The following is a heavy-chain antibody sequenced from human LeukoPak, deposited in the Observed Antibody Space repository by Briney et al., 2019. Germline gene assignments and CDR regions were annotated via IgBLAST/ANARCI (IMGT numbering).Heavy chain of an antibody. CDR2: ISAYNGNT. V-gene: IGHV1-18*01. D-gene: IGHD2-15*01. CDR3: ARDLVVVARFNWFDP. J-gene: IGHJ5*02. CDR1: GYTFTSYG. Sequence: ASVKVSCKASGYTFTSYGISWVPQAPGQGLEWMGWISAYNGNTNCAQKLQGRVTMTTDTSTSTAYMELRSLRSDDTAVYYCARDLVVVARFNWFDPWGQGTLVTVSS.